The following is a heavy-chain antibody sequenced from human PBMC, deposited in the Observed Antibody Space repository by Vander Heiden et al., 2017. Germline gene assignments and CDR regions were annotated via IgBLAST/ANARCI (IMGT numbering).Heavy chain of an antibody. D-gene: IGHD6-6*01. Sequence: EVQLVESGGGLVQPGRSLRLSCAASGPTFDDYDLPWVRHAPGNGLEWFSGISWNSGSIGYADSVKGRFTISRDNAKNSLYLQMNSLRAEDTALYYCAKASSNWYSSSSLDYWGQGTLVTVSS. J-gene: IGHJ4*02. CDR3: AKASSNWYSSSSLDY. CDR1: GPTFDDYD. CDR2: ISWNSGSI. V-gene: IGHV3-9*01.